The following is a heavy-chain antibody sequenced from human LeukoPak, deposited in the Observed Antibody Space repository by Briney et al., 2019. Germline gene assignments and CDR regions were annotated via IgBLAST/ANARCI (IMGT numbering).Heavy chain of an antibody. J-gene: IGHJ5*01. D-gene: IGHD3-16*02. CDR1: GNTFAGYY. CDR2: INPNTGNP. V-gene: IGHV7-4-1*02. Sequence: ASVKVSCKASGNTFAGYYVHWVRQAPGQGLEWMGWINPNTGNPAYAQGFTGRFVFSLDTSVTTTYLQISGLKAEDTAVYYCARAYQPLGGLSFPDSWGQGTLVTVSS. CDR3: ARAYQPLGGLSFPDS.